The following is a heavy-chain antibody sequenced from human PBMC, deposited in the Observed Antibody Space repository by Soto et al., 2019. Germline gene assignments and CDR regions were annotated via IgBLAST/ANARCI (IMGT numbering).Heavy chain of an antibody. Sequence: PWGSLRLSCAASGFTFRSYAMHWVRQAPVKGLEWVAVISYDGSNKYYADSVKGRFTISRDNSKNTLYLQMNSLRAEDRAVYYCAPPGRVSTLFDYWGQGTLVPVS. CDR2: ISYDGSNK. CDR3: APPGRVSTLFDY. J-gene: IGHJ4*02. D-gene: IGHD1-26*01. CDR1: GFTFRSYA. V-gene: IGHV3-30-3*01.